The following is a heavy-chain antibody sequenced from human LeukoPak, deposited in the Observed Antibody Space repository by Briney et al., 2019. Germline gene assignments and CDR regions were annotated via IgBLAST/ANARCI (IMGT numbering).Heavy chain of an antibody. V-gene: IGHV1-69*06. D-gene: IGHD6-13*01. CDR1: GGAFSSYA. CDR2: IIPIFGTA. CDR3: ARDKGGYSSSWLNWFDP. Sequence: SVKVSCKASGGAFSSYAISWVRQAPGQGLEWMGGIIPIFGTANYAQKFQGRVTITADKSTSTAYMELSSLRSEDTAVYYCARDKGGYSSSWLNWFDPWGQGTLVTVSS. J-gene: IGHJ5*02.